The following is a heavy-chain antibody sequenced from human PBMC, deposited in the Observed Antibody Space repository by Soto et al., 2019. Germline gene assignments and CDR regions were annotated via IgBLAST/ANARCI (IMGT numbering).Heavy chain of an antibody. CDR2: IFYTGST. V-gene: IGHV4-59*01. J-gene: IGHJ4*02. CDR1: GGSISTYY. Sequence: SETLSLTCAVSGGSISTYYWSWIRQPPGKGLEWLGYIFYTGSTDYNPSLRSRVTISLDTSKNQFSLKLTSVTAADTAVYYCARLNRGTYDYWGQGALVTVSS. CDR3: ARLNRGTYDY.